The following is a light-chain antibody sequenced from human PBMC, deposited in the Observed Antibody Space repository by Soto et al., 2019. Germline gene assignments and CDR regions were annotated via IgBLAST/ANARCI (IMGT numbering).Light chain of an antibody. V-gene: IGKV3-15*01. CDR1: QSVSSY. Sequence: EIVLTQSPATLSLSPGERATLSCRASQSVSSYLAWYQRKPGQAPRLLIYGASTRATGIPARFSGSGSGTEFTLTISSLQSEDFAVYYCQQYNNWRITFGQGTRLEIK. J-gene: IGKJ5*01. CDR2: GAS. CDR3: QQYNNWRIT.